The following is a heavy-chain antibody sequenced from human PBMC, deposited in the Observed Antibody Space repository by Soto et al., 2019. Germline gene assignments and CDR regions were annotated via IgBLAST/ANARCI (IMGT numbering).Heavy chain of an antibody. CDR3: AREPSPMYYFDY. V-gene: IGHV1-46*01. Sequence: ASVKVSCKASGYTFTSYYMHWVRQAPGQGLEWMGIINPSGGSTSYAQKLQGRVTMTRDTSTSTVYMELSSLRSEDTAVYYCAREPSPMYYFDYWGQGTLVTVSS. CDR2: INPSGGST. J-gene: IGHJ4*02. CDR1: GYTFTSYY.